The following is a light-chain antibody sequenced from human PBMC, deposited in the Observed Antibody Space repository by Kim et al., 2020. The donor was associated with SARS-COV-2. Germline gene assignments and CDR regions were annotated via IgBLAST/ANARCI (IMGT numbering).Light chain of an antibody. CDR2: QTD. V-gene: IGLV3-1*01. CDR1: RLGDKY. J-gene: IGLJ1*01. Sequence: VSPRHTASISCSGGRLGDKYACWYQQKAGQSPILVIYQTDKRPSGIPARFSGSNSGNTATLTISGTQTMDEADYYCQAWDSDIAIFGTGTKVTVL. CDR3: QAWDSDIAI.